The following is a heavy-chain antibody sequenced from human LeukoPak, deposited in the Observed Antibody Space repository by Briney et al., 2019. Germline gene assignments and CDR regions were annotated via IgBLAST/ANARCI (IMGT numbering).Heavy chain of an antibody. D-gene: IGHD3-10*01. CDR3: AKDTHYYGSGSHFDY. CDR1: GFTFSSYG. Sequence: GGSLRLSCAASGFTFSSYGMRWVRQAPGKGLEWVAFIRYDGSNKYYADSVKGRFTISRDNSKNTLYLQMNSLRAEDTAVYYCAKDTHYYGSGSHFDYWGQGTLVTVSS. J-gene: IGHJ4*02. V-gene: IGHV3-30*02. CDR2: IRYDGSNK.